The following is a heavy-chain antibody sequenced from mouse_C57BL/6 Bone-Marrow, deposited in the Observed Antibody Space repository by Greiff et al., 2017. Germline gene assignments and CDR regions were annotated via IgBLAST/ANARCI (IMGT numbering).Heavy chain of an antibody. D-gene: IGHD2-3*01. CDR1: GFTFSSYA. CDR2: ISDGGSYT. CDR3: ARDGSYPMDY. J-gene: IGHJ4*01. V-gene: IGHV5-4*01. Sequence: EVMLVESGGGLVKPGGSLKLSCAASGFTFSSYAMSWVRQTPEKRLEWVATISDGGSYTYPPDIVKGRFTISRDNAKNNLYLQMSQLKSEDTAMYYCARDGSYPMDYWGPGTSVTVSS.